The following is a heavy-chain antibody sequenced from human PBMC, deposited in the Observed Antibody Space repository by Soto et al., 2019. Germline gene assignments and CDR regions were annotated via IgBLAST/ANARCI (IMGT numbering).Heavy chain of an antibody. Sequence: EVEVLESGGGLVQPGGSLRLSCAASGFTFSAYVMSWVRQAPGKGLEWVSSITSSGGGTYYAASVKGRFTVSRDNSKNTVYLQMNSLRDEDTAVYYCAKLTAAWGQGTLVTVSS. CDR2: ITSSGGGT. J-gene: IGHJ4*02. CDR3: AKLTAA. V-gene: IGHV3-23*01. D-gene: IGHD6-13*01. CDR1: GFTFSAYV.